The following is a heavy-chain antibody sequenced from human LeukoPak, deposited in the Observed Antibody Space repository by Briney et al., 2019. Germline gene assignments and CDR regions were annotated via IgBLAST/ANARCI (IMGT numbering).Heavy chain of an antibody. CDR2: ISYSGTT. D-gene: IGHD5-24*01. CDR3: ARRGSSHDYNDHEPFEY. V-gene: IGHV4-30-4*01. Sequence: SETLSLTCTVFGGSISSGDYYWSWIRQPPGKGLEWIGYISYSGTTYYNPSLKSRVTISVDRPKRQLSLKLSSVTAADTAVYYCARRGSSHDYNDHEPFEYWGQGTLVTVSS. J-gene: IGHJ4*02. CDR1: GGSISSGDYY.